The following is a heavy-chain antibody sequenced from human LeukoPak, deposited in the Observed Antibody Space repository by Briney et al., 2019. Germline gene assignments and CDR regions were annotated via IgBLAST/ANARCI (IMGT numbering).Heavy chain of an antibody. CDR3: AGQVVVAATRYFDY. V-gene: IGHV4-39*01. CDR2: IYYSGST. D-gene: IGHD2-15*01. J-gene: IGHJ4*02. Sequence: SETLSLTCTVSGGSISSSSYYWGWIRQPPGKGLEWIGSIYYSGSTYYNPSLKSRVTISVDTSKNQFSLKLSSVTAADTAVYYCAGQVVVAATRYFDYWGQGTLVTVSS. CDR1: GGSISSSSYY.